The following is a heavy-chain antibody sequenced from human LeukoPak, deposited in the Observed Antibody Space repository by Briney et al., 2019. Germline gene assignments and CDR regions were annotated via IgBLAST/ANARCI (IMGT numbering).Heavy chain of an antibody. CDR1: GYTFTGYY. CDR2: INPNSGGT. CDR3: ARTIYSSSHFDY. J-gene: IGHJ4*02. D-gene: IGHD6-6*01. V-gene: IGHV1-2*02. Sequence: ASVKVSCKASGYTFTGYYMHWVRQAPGQGLEWMGWINPNSGGTNYAQKFQGRVTTTRDTSISTAYMELSRLRSDDTAVYYCARTIYSSSHFDYWGQGTLVTVSS.